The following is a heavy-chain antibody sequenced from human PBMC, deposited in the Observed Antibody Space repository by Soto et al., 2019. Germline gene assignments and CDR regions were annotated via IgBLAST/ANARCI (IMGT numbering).Heavy chain of an antibody. CDR1: RDSINSNY. CDR2: IYYGGST. J-gene: IGHJ4*02. Sequence: SETLSHTCTVSRDSINSNYRRCILQSQGKGLEWIGFIYYGGSTNYNPSLKSRVTISVDTPKNQFSLKLSSVTAADTAVYYCAKNWNWGSLVHWGQGTLVTVS. V-gene: IGHV4-59*08. CDR3: AKNWNWGSLVH. D-gene: IGHD7-27*01.